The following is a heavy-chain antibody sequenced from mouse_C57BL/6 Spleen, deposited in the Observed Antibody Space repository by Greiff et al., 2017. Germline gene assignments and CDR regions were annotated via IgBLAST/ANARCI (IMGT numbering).Heavy chain of an antibody. CDR1: GFTFSSYA. Sequence: VQLKESGGGLVKPGGSLKLSCAASGFTFSSYAMSWVRQTPEKRLEWVATISDGGSYTYYPDNVKGRCTISRDNAKNNLYLQMSHLKSEDTAMYYCAGECYGSSFFAYWGQGTLVTVSA. D-gene: IGHD1-1*01. V-gene: IGHV5-4*01. CDR2: ISDGGSYT. CDR3: AGECYGSSFFAY. J-gene: IGHJ3*01.